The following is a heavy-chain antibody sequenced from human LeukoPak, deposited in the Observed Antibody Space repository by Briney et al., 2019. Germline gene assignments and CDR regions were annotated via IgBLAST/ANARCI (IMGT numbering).Heavy chain of an antibody. Sequence: GGSLRLSCATSGFNFNNAWMSWVRQAPGKGLEWVGRIKSKTDGGTADYAAPVKGRFTISRDDSKNTLDLQMNSLKTEDTAVYYCTTYPKPDYDFWRGYWWSWDYWGQEPWSASPQ. D-gene: IGHD3-3*01. CDR3: TTYPKPDYDFWRGYWWSWDY. CDR2: IKSKTDGGTA. V-gene: IGHV3-15*01. J-gene: IGHJ4*01. CDR1: GFNFNNAW.